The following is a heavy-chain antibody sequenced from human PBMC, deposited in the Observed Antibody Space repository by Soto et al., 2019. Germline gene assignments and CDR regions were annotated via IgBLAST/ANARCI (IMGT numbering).Heavy chain of an antibody. J-gene: IGHJ4*02. V-gene: IGHV3-33*01. CDR1: EFAFNTYA. Sequence: GGSLRLSCVASEFAFNTYAIHWVRQAPGQGLEWVAVIWYDGRNKYYAESVRGRFTISRDNSENTVSLQMNSLRPDDTAIYHCARGGLQSFYFPPDFWGRGTLVTVSS. CDR3: ARGGLQSFYFPPDF. CDR2: IWYDGRNK. D-gene: IGHD4-4*01.